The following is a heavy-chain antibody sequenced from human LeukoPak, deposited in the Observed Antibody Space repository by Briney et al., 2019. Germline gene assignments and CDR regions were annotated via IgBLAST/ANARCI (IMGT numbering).Heavy chain of an antibody. CDR3: ARLQNWFDP. D-gene: IGHD4-11*01. J-gene: IGHJ5*02. Sequence: PSETLSLTCTVSGGSISSSSYYWGWIRQHPGKGLEWIGYIYYSGSTYYNPSLKSRVTISVDTSKNQFSLKLSSVTAADTAVYYCARLQNWFDPWGQGTLVTVSS. CDR1: GGSISSSSYY. CDR2: IYYSGST. V-gene: IGHV4-31*03.